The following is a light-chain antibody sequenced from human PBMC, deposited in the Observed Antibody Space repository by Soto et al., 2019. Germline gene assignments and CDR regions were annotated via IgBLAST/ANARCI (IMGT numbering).Light chain of an antibody. CDR3: SSFKGTNSFV. CDR1: SSDVGGYNY. Sequence: QSALTQPASVSGSPGQSITISCTGTSSDVGGYNYVSWYQQHPGKAPKLMIYEVSSRPSGVSNRFSGSKSGNTASLTISGLQAEDEANYYCSSFKGTNSFVFGTGTKVTVL. V-gene: IGLV2-14*01. J-gene: IGLJ1*01. CDR2: EVS.